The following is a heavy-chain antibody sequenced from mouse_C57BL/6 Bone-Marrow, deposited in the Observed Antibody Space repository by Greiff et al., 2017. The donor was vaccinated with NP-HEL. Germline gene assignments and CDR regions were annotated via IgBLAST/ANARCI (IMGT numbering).Heavy chain of an antibody. CDR1: GYTFTSYW. Sequence: VHLVESGAELVKPGASVKMSCKASGYTFTSYWITWVKQRPGQGLEWIGDIYPGSGSTNYNEKFKSKATLTVDTSSSTAYMKLSSLTSEDSAVYYCARRGLRRLYYYAMDYWGQGTSVTASS. CDR3: ARRGLRRLYYYAMDY. V-gene: IGHV1-55*01. CDR2: IYPGSGST. D-gene: IGHD2-4*01. J-gene: IGHJ4*01.